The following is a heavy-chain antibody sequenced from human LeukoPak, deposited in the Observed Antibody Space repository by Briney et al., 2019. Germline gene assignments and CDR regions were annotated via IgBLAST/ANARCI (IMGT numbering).Heavy chain of an antibody. D-gene: IGHD1-26*01. V-gene: IGHV3-21*06. J-gene: IGHJ6*03. CDR1: GLTFSSYE. CDR2: ITSSSSYI. CDR3: ARDPYSGSYGPYYYYYMDV. Sequence: GGSLRLSCAASGLTFSSYEMNWVRQAPGKGPEWVSSITSSSSYIYYADSVKGRFTISRDNAKNSLYLQMDSLRVEDTAVYYCARDPYSGSYGPYYYYYMDVWGEGTTVTISS.